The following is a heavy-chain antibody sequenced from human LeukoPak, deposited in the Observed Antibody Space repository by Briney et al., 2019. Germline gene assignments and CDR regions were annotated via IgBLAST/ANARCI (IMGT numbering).Heavy chain of an antibody. CDR3: ARDASLSLIVVDSDAFDI. J-gene: IGHJ3*02. Sequence: ASVKVSCKASGYTFTSYGISWVRQAPGQGLEWMGWISAYNGNTNYAQKLQGRVTMTTDTSTSTAYMELRSLRSDDTAVYYCARDASLSLIVVDSDAFDIWGQGTMVTVSS. CDR1: GYTFTSYG. CDR2: ISAYNGNT. D-gene: IGHD3-22*01. V-gene: IGHV1-18*01.